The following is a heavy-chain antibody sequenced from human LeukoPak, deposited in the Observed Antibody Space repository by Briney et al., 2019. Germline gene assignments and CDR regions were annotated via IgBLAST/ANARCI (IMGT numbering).Heavy chain of an antibody. V-gene: IGHV4-59*01. Sequence: SETLSLTCTVSGGSISRYYWSWIRQPPGKGLEWIGYIYYSGSTNYNPSLKSRVTISVDTSKNQFSLKLSSVTAADTAVYYCAGGYSPSSYFDYWGQGTLVTVSS. J-gene: IGHJ4*02. CDR2: IYYSGST. CDR1: GGSISRYY. D-gene: IGHD5-18*01. CDR3: AGGYSPSSYFDY.